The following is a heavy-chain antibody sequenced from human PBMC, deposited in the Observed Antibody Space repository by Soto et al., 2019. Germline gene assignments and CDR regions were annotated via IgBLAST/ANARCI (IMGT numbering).Heavy chain of an antibody. CDR3: ARDRYYDFWSGYYNYYYYVMDV. D-gene: IGHD3-3*01. CDR1: GFTFNTYA. V-gene: IGHV3-23*01. CDR2: ISASDGSS. Sequence: GGSLRLSCAASGFTFNTYAMTWVRQAPGKGLEWVSIISASDGSSFYADSLKGRFTISRDNPKNTLYLQLNSLRAEDTAVYYCARDRYYDFWSGYYNYYYYVMDVWGQGTTVTVSS. J-gene: IGHJ6*02.